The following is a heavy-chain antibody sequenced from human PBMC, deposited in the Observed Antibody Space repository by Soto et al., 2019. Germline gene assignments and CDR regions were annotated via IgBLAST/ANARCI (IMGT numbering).Heavy chain of an antibody. D-gene: IGHD1-26*01. V-gene: IGHV3-53*01. CDR2: LYTGTDT. Sequence: EVQLVESGGGLIQPGGSLRLSCAASGFTVSSTYLTWVRQAPGKGLEWVAILYTGTDTVYADSVKGRLTISRDSSKNTFYLQMNSLRAEDTAMYFCASSRYTGTYSGRFLDYWGQGSLVTVSS. CDR1: GFTVSSTY. CDR3: ASSRYTGTYSGRFLDY. J-gene: IGHJ4*02.